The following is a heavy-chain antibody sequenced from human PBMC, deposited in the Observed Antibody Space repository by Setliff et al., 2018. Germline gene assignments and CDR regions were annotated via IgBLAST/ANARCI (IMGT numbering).Heavy chain of an antibody. CDR2: IIPIFGTA. V-gene: IGHV1-69*13. Sequence: ASVKVSCKASGGTFSSYAISWVRQAPGQGLEWMGGIIPIFGTANYAQKFQGRVTITADESTSTVYMELSSLRSEDTAVYYCARANYYDSSGHSVYGMDVWGQGTTVTVSS. CDR3: ARANYYDSSGHSVYGMDV. CDR1: GGTFSSYA. D-gene: IGHD3-22*01. J-gene: IGHJ6*02.